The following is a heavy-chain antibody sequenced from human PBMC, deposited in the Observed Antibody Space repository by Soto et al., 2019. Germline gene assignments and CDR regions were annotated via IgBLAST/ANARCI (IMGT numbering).Heavy chain of an antibody. CDR2: VENSGST. CDR3: ARERGDSHWIDP. CDR1: GGSVSSESYY. D-gene: IGHD2-21*01. J-gene: IGHJ5*02. V-gene: IGHV4-61*01. Sequence: TLSLTCSVSGGSVSSESYYWSWIRQTPGKGLEWIGNVENSGSTKYNPSLKSRVTISVDTSKNQFSLKLSSVTGADTAVYYCARERGDSHWIDPWGQGTLVTVSS.